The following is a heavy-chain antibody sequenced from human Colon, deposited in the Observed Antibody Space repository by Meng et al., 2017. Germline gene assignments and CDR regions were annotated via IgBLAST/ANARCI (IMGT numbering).Heavy chain of an antibody. CDR1: GYTFSSSG. J-gene: IGHJ4*02. V-gene: IGHV1-3*01. CDR2: ISVGNGNT. CDR3: ARDLYGSGRFDY. D-gene: IGHD3-10*01. Sequence: QVQIVQSGPEMQKPGASVKVSCKASGYTFSSSGITWVRQAPGQRPQWLGWISVGNGNTKYSQHFQDRVIITRDTSASTAYMELSSLKSEDTAVYYCARDLYGSGRFDYWGQGTLVTVSS.